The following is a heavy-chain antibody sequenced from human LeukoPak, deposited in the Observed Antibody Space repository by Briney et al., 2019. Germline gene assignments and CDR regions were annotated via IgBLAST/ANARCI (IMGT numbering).Heavy chain of an antibody. D-gene: IGHD6-19*01. V-gene: IGHV4-59*01. CDR2: MYNRGCT. J-gene: IGHJ4*02. CDR3: ARAEKAVTGTLDS. CDR1: GDSISNYY. Sequence: PSETLSLTCTVSGDSISNYYWSWIRQSPGKELEWIGYMYNRGCTIYNPSLKSRVTISTDTSKNQFSLRLTSVTAADTAVYYCARAEKAVTGTLDSWGQGTLITVSS.